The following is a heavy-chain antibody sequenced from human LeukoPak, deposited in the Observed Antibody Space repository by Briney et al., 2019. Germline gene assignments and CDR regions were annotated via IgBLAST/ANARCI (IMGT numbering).Heavy chain of an antibody. Sequence: ASVKVSCKASGYTFTGYYMHWVRQAPGQGLEWMGWINPNSGGTNYAQKFQGWVTMTRDTSISTAYMELSRLGSDDTAVYYCAREDYDILTGYSPTLGYWGQGTLVTVSS. CDR3: AREDYDILTGYSPTLGY. CDR2: INPNSGGT. V-gene: IGHV1-2*04. CDR1: GYTFTGYY. D-gene: IGHD3-9*01. J-gene: IGHJ4*02.